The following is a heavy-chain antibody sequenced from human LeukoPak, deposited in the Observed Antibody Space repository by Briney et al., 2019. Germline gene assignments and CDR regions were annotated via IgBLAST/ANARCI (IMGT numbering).Heavy chain of an antibody. V-gene: IGHV1-18*01. CDR3: ARDPSNSSGRYIFFDF. D-gene: IGHD6-13*01. J-gene: IGHJ4*02. CDR1: GYAFTRYA. CDR2: ISTYNGDT. Sequence: ASVTVSCEGSGYAFTRYAITWVRQAPGQGLEWMGWISTYNGDTKYAQNLQGRVTMTRDTSTNTAYMQLRSLRSDDTAVYYCARDPSNSSGRYIFFDFWGQRTLVAVSA.